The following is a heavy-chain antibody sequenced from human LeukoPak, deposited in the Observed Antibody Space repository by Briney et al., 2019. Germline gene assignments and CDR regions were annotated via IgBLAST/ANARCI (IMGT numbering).Heavy chain of an antibody. CDR1: GFTFSSSC. CDR3: ARVLRIVGATTLGY. J-gene: IGHJ4*02. D-gene: IGHD1-26*01. CDR2: IKRGGEDK. Sequence: PGGSLRLSCAASGFTFSSSCMTWVRQAPGKGLEWVANIKRGGEDKYYRDSVKGRFTISRDDAKNSVYLQMNSLRVEDTAVYYCARVLRIVGATTLGYWGQGTLVTVSS. V-gene: IGHV3-7*01.